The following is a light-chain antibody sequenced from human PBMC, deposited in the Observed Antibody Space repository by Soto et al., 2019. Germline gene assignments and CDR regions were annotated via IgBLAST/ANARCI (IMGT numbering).Light chain of an antibody. CDR1: QSVSSSR. V-gene: IGKV3-20*01. J-gene: IGKJ4*01. Sequence: EIVKTQSPATLSVAPRERDTLSCSAIQSVSSSRLAWYRQKPGQAPRLLIFGASRRATGIPDRFSGSGSGTDFTLTITRLEPEDFAVYYCRQYGTSLGFPVGGGTKVDIK. CDR3: RQYGTSLGFP. CDR2: GAS.